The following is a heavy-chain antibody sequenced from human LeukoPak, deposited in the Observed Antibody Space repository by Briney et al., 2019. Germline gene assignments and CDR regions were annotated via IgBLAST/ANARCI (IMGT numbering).Heavy chain of an antibody. V-gene: IGHV4-30-2*01. D-gene: IGHD3-22*01. CDR1: GGSISSGGYS. CDR3: ARARDYYDSSGRNQGVDY. Sequence: SQTLSLTCAVSGGSISSGGYSWSWIRQPPGKGPEWIGYIYHSGSTYYNPSLKSRVTISVDRSKNQFSLKLSSVTAADTAVYYCARARDYYDSSGRNQGVDYWGQGTLVTVSS. J-gene: IGHJ4*02. CDR2: IYHSGST.